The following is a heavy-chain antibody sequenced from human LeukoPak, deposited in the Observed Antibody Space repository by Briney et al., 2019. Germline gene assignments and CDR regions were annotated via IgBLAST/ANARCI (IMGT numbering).Heavy chain of an antibody. CDR2: IHYSGST. Sequence: SETLSLTCTVSGGSITNYYWTWIRQPPGKGLEWIGYIHYSGSTNYIPSLKSRVTISVDTSKNQFSLKLSSVTAADTAVYYCARASITYYYYYYMGVWGKGTTVTVSS. V-gene: IGHV4-59*01. CDR3: ARASITYYYYYYMGV. D-gene: IGHD1-14*01. CDR1: GGSITNYY. J-gene: IGHJ6*03.